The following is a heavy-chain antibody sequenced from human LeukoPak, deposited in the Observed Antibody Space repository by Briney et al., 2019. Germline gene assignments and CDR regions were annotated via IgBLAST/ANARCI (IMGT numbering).Heavy chain of an antibody. CDR1: GSTFSSYS. Sequence: GGSLRLSCAASGSTFSSYSMNWVRQAPGKGLEWVSSISSSSSYIYYADSVKGRFTISRDNAKNSLYLQMNSLRAEDTAVYYCARWSIVGAPVWGQGTLVTVSS. V-gene: IGHV3-21*06. CDR2: ISSSSSYI. D-gene: IGHD1-26*01. CDR3: ARWSIVGAPV. J-gene: IGHJ4*02.